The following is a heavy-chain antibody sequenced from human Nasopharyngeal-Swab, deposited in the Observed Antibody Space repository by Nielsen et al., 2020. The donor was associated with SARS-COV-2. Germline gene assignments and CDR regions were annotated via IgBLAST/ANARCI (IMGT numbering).Heavy chain of an antibody. J-gene: IGHJ5*02. Sequence: GESLKISCAASGFTFSSYAMSWVRQAPGKGLEWVSAISGSGGSIYYADSVKGRFTISRDNAKNSLYLQMNSLRAEDTAVYYCARDTRFPNWFDPWGQGTLVTVSS. D-gene: IGHD3-10*01. CDR1: GFTFSSYA. CDR2: ISGSGGSI. V-gene: IGHV3-23*01. CDR3: ARDTRFPNWFDP.